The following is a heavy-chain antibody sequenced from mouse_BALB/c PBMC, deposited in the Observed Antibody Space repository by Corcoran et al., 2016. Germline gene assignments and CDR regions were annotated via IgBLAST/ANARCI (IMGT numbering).Heavy chain of an antibody. CDR3: AKWDRATVLARGFDY. CDR1: GYSFTGYY. D-gene: IGHD1-1*01. CDR2: ISCYNGAT. V-gene: IGHV1S34*01. J-gene: IGHJ2*01. Sequence: LVKTGASVKISCKASGYSFTGYYMHWVKQSHGKSLEWIGYISCYNGATSYNQKFKGKATFTVDTSSSTAYMLFNSLTSEDSAGYYGAKWDRATVLARGFDYWGQGTTLTVSA.